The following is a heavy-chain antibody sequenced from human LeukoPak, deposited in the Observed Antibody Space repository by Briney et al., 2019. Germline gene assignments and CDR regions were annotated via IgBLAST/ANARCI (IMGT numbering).Heavy chain of an antibody. CDR3: ARQLSQAWFDP. J-gene: IGHJ5*02. CDR1: GYSFTSYW. V-gene: IGHV5-51*01. Sequence: GESLKISCKGSGYSFTSYWIGWVRQMPGKGLEWMGIIYPGDSDTRYSPSFQGQVTISADKSITTACLQWSSLKASDTAMYYCARQLSQAWFDPWGQGTLVTVSS. CDR2: IYPGDSDT. D-gene: IGHD3-10*01.